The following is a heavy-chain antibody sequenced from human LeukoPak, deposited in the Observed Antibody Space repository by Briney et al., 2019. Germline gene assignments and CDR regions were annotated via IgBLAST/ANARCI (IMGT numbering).Heavy chain of an antibody. Sequence: PGGSLRLSCAASGFTFSSYAISWVRQAPGKGLEWVSGISGSGGSTYYADSVKGRFTISRDNSKNTLYLQVNSLRAEDTAVYYCANNHAPTFSGWGRNDGFDIWGQGTMVTVSS. D-gene: IGHD6-19*01. J-gene: IGHJ3*02. CDR2: ISGSGGST. CDR1: GFTFSSYA. CDR3: ANNHAPTFSGWGRNDGFDI. V-gene: IGHV3-23*01.